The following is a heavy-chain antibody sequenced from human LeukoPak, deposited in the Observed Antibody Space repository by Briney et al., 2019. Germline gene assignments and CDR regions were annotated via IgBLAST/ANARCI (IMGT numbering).Heavy chain of an antibody. D-gene: IGHD5-18*01. Sequence: GGSLRLSCAASGFTFSSYAMSWVRQAPGKGLEWVSAISGSGGSTYYADSVKGRFTISRDNSKNTLYLQMNSLRAEDTAVYYCAKARAPGYSYGGLCFDYWGQGTLVTVSS. CDR3: AKARAPGYSYGGLCFDY. V-gene: IGHV3-23*01. J-gene: IGHJ4*02. CDR1: GFTFSSYA. CDR2: ISGSGGST.